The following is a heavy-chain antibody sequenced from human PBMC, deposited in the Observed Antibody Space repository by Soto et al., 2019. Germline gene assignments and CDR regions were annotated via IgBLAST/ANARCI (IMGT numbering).Heavy chain of an antibody. CDR1: GGSINNNNYY. J-gene: IGHJ3*02. CDR3: ARISNFDFWSGPDAFDI. Sequence: SETLSLTCTVSGGSINNNNYYWGWIRQPPGKGLEWIGNIYTSGSTYYNPSLKSRVTISVDTSKNQFSLRLSSVTAADTAVYYCARISNFDFWSGPDAFDIWGQGTMVTVSS. CDR2: IYTSGST. V-gene: IGHV4-39*01. D-gene: IGHD3-3*01.